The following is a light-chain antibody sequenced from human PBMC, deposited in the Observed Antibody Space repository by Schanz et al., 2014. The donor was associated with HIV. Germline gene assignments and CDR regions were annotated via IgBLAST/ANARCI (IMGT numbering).Light chain of an antibody. V-gene: IGKV1-5*03. CDR2: KAS. CDR3: QQYNNYPLT. CDR1: QYISSW. J-gene: IGKJ4*01. Sequence: DIRMTQSPSTLSASVGDRVTITCRASQYISSWLAWYQQKPGKAPNLLIYKASNLESGVPSRFSGSGSGTKFTLTISSLQPDDFATYYCQQYNNYPLTFGGGTKVEIK.